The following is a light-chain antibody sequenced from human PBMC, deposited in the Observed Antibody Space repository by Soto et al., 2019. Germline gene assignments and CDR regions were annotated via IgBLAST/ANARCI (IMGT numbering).Light chain of an antibody. CDR2: EVD. CDR3: WSYAGRNTYV. J-gene: IGLJ1*01. Sequence: QSALTQPPSASGSPGQSVSISCTGSNSNVGGYNYVSWYQQHPGKAPRLIIYEVDKRPSGVPDRFSGSKAGSTASLTVSGLQADDEADYYCWSYAGRNTYVFGPGTKVTVL. CDR1: NSNVGGYNY. V-gene: IGLV2-8*01.